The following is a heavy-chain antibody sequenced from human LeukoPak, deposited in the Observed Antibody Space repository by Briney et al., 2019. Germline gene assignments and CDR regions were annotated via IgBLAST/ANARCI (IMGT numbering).Heavy chain of an antibody. J-gene: IGHJ4*02. V-gene: IGHV1-8*01. CDR3: ARARFGELYVDY. Sequence: ASVKVSCKASGYTFTSYDINWVRQATGQGLEWMGWMNPNSGNTGYAQKFQGRVTMTRNTSISTAYMELSSLRSEDTAVYYCARARFGELYVDYWGQGTLVTVSS. CDR1: GYTFTSYD. D-gene: IGHD3-10*01. CDR2: MNPNSGNT.